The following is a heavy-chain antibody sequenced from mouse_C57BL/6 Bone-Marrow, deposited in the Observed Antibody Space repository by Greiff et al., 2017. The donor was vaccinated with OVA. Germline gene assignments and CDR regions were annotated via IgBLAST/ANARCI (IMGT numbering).Heavy chain of an antibody. CDR1: GFTFSSYG. D-gene: IGHD2-3*01. J-gene: IGHJ4*01. CDR2: ISSGGSYT. CDR3: ARRYDGYYGGAMDY. V-gene: IGHV5-6*01. Sequence: VQLQQSGGDLVKPGGSLKLSCAASGFTFSSYGMSWVRQTPDKRLAWVATISSGGSYTYYPDSVKGRFTISRDNAKNTLYLQMSSLKSEDTAMYYCARRYDGYYGGAMDYWGQGTSVTVSS.